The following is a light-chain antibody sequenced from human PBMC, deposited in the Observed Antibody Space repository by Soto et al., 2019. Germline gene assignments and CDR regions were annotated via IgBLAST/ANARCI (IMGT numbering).Light chain of an antibody. Sequence: QSVLTQPPSAPGSPGQSVTISCTGTSSDGGGYNYVSWFQQHPGKAPKLIIHEVNQRPSGVPDRFSGSKSGNTASLTVSGLQADDEGTYYCSSYGGYNNVVFGTGTKVTVL. CDR3: SSYGGYNNVV. J-gene: IGLJ1*01. CDR1: SSDGGGYNY. CDR2: EVN. V-gene: IGLV2-8*01.